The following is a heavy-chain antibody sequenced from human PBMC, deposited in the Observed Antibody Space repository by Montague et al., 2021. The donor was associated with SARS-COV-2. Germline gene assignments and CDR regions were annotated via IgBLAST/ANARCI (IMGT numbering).Heavy chain of an antibody. J-gene: IGHJ5*02. Sequence: TRSLTCTVSGGSVSSRSHFWSWIRQPAGKGLEWIGHIYATGXAXYXXXXEXRVTISVDTSNNQFSLRLNSVTAADTAVYYCTRVVVVVPASPAPTLFDPWGQGILVTVSS. CDR2: IYATGXA. CDR1: GGSVSSRSHF. CDR3: TRVVVVVPASPAPTLFDP. D-gene: IGHD2-15*01. V-gene: IGHV4-61*09.